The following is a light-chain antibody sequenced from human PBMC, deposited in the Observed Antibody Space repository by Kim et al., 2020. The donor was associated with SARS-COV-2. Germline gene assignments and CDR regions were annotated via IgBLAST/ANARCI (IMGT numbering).Light chain of an antibody. CDR2: GAS. Sequence: EMVMTQSPATLSESPGERATLSCRASQSVSTNLAWYQQKPGQAPRLLMYGASTRAADIPARFSGSGSGTEFTLTINNLQSEDFAVYYCQQYNNWPLTFGGGTKVDIK. CDR3: QQYNNWPLT. CDR1: QSVSTN. V-gene: IGKV3-15*01. J-gene: IGKJ4*01.